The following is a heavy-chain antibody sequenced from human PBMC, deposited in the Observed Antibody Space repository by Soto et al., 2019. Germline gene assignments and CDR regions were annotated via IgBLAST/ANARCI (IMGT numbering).Heavy chain of an antibody. V-gene: IGHV1-69*02. J-gene: IGHJ6*02. CDR2: IIPILGIA. CDR3: ARLAFGELRDYYYYYGMDV. Sequence: SVKVSCKASGGTFSSYTISWVRQAPGQGLEWMGRIIPILGIANYAQKFQGRVTITADKSTSTAYMELSSLRSEDTAVYYCARLAFGELRDYYYYYGMDVWGQGTTVNVSS. CDR1: GGTFSSYT. D-gene: IGHD3-10*01.